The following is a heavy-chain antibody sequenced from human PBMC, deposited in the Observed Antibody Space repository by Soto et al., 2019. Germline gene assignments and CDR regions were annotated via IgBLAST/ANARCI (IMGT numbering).Heavy chain of an antibody. CDR1: GYTFTGYY. V-gene: IGHV1-2*04. D-gene: IGHD2-21*02. J-gene: IGHJ6*02. CDR2: INPNSGGT. Sequence: GASVKVSCKASGYTFTGYYMHWVRQAPGQGLEWMGWINPNSGGTNYTQKFQGWVTMTRDTSISTAYMELSRLRSDDTAVYYCATPAGGGNSEVYYYGMDVWGQGTTVTVSS. CDR3: ATPAGGGNSEVYYYGMDV.